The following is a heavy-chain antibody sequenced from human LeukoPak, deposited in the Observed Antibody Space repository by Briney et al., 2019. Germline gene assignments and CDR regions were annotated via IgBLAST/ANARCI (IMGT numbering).Heavy chain of an antibody. CDR1: GFTFSNAW. CDR3: TGAYYYGSEDITFDY. V-gene: IGHV3-15*01. CDR2: IKSKTDGGTT. J-gene: IGHJ4*02. Sequence: GGSLRLSCAASGFTFSNAWMSWVRQAPGKGLEWVGRIKSKTDGGTTDYAAPVKGRFTISRDDSKNTLYLQMNSLKTEDTAVYYCTGAYYYGSEDITFDYWGQGTLVTVSS. D-gene: IGHD3-10*01.